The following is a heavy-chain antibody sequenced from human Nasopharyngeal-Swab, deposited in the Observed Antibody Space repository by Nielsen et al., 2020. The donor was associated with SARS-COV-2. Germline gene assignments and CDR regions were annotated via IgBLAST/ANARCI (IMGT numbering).Heavy chain of an antibody. CDR3: ARTAIEGGYYRGDAFDI. CDR2: IYPGDSDI. D-gene: IGHD3-22*01. V-gene: IGHV5-51*01. Sequence: GESLTISCEGSGYRFISYWIGWVRQMPGKGLEWMGIIYPGDSDIRYSPSFQGQVTISADKSISTAYLQWSSLKASDTAMYYCARTAIEGGYYRGDAFDIWGQGTMVTVSS. J-gene: IGHJ3*02. CDR1: GYRFISYW.